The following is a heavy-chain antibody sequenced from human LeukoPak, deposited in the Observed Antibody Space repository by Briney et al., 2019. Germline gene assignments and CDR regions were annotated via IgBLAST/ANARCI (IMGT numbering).Heavy chain of an antibody. J-gene: IGHJ4*02. CDR1: GFTFSSYA. Sequence: GGSLRLSCAASGFTFSSYAMSWVRQAPGKGLEWVSAISGSGGSTYYADSVKGRFTISRDNSKNTLYLQMNSLRAEDTAVYYCAKKQFGAMVRGVTFDYWGQGTLVTVSS. D-gene: IGHD3-10*01. CDR3: AKKQFGAMVRGVTFDY. CDR2: ISGSGGST. V-gene: IGHV3-23*01.